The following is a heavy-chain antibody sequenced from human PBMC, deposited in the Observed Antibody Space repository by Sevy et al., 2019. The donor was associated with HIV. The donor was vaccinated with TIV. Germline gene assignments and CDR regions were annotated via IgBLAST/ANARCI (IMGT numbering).Heavy chain of an antibody. CDR1: GFTFSSYS. CDR2: ISSRSYI. D-gene: IGHD3-22*01. J-gene: IGHJ5*02. Sequence: GGCLRLSCAASGFTFSSYSMNWVRQAPGKGLEWVSSISSRSYIYYADSVKGRFTISRDNAKNSLYLQMNSLRAEDTAVYYCARDGVLTTTIIVMGGWFDPWGQGTLVTVSS. V-gene: IGHV3-21*01. CDR3: ARDGVLTTTIIVMGGWFDP.